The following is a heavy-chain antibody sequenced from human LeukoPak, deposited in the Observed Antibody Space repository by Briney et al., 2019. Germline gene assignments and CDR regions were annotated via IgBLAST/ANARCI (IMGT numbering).Heavy chain of an antibody. CDR2: INTDGSGT. D-gene: IGHD6-19*01. Sequence: GGSLRLSCAASGFTFSSYWMHWVRQAPGKGLVWVSRINTDGSGTTYADSVKGRFTMSRDNAKNTLYLQMNSLRAEDTAVYYCVKANGWYYFDYWGQGTLVTVSS. V-gene: IGHV3-74*01. CDR3: VKANGWYYFDY. CDR1: GFTFSSYW. J-gene: IGHJ4*02.